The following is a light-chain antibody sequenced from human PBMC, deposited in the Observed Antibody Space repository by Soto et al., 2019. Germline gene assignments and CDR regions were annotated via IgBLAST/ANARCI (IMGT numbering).Light chain of an antibody. CDR2: AAS. V-gene: IGKV1-39*01. CDR1: QSISNY. CDR3: QQSYSTPFT. Sequence: DIQMTQSPSSLSASVGDSVTITCRASQSISNYLNWYQQKPGKAPKLLVYAASSLQSGVPSRFSGSVSGTDFTLTISSLQPEDFATYYCQQSYSTPFTFGPGTKVDI. J-gene: IGKJ3*01.